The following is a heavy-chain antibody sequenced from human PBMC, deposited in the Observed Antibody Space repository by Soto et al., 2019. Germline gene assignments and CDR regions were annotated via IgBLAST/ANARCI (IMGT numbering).Heavy chain of an antibody. Sequence: PGGSLRLSCAASGFTFSSYAMHWVRQAPGKGLEWVAVISYDGSNKYYADSVKGRFTISRDNSKNTLYLQMNSLRAEDTAVYYCARVSRDGSGSHDSYYFDYWGQGTLVTVSS. CDR3: ARVSRDGSGSHDSYYFDY. CDR1: GFTFSSYA. V-gene: IGHV3-30-3*01. D-gene: IGHD3-10*01. CDR2: ISYDGSNK. J-gene: IGHJ4*02.